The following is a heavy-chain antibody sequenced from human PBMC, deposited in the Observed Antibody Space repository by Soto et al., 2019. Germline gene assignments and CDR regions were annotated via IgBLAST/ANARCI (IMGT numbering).Heavy chain of an antibody. CDR2: ISTYNGNT. Sequence: QVQLVQSGPEVKKPGASVKVSCKASGYTFSNSGFSWMRQAPGQGLGWMGWISTYNGNTNYAQKFQGRRSMTTDTSTSTAFMELRTLRSDDTAVYYWARDEYNNGRNWLNPWGQGTLVTVTS. CDR3: ARDEYNNGRNWLNP. V-gene: IGHV1-18*01. D-gene: IGHD2-8*01. J-gene: IGHJ5*02. CDR1: GYTFSNSG.